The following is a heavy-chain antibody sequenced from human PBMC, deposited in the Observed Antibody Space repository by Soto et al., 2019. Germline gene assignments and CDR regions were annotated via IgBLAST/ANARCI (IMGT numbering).Heavy chain of an antibody. CDR3: AREVVSSENYYGMDV. Sequence: GESLKISCKGSGYSFTSYWISWVRQMPGKGLEWMGRIDPSDSYTNYSPSFQGHVTISADKSISTAYLQWSSLKAPDTAMYYCAREVVSSENYYGMDVWGQGTTVTVSS. CDR1: GYSFTSYW. D-gene: IGHD2-21*01. J-gene: IGHJ6*02. CDR2: IDPSDSYT. V-gene: IGHV5-10-1*01.